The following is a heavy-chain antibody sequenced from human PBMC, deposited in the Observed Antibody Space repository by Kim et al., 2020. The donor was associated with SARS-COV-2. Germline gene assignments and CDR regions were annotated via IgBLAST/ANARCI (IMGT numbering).Heavy chain of an antibody. V-gene: IGHV3-33*01. J-gene: IGHJ6*02. CDR3: ARDLRMGATSDDMCV. CDR2: IWDDGSSK. CDR1: GFTFSSYG. Sequence: GGSLRLSCAASGFTFSSYGMHWVRQAPGKGLEWVAVIWDDGSSKYYADSVKGRFTISRDNSKNTLFLQMNSLRAEDTAVYYCARDLRMGATSDDMCVWG. D-gene: IGHD1-26*01.